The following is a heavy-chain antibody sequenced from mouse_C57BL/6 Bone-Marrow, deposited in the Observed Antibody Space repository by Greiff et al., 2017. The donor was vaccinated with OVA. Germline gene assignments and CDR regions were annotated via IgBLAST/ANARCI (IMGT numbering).Heavy chain of an antibody. D-gene: IGHD1-1*01. CDR2: IYPGNSDT. Sequence: VQLQQSGTVLARPGASVKMSCKTSGYTFTSYWMHWVKQRPGQGLEWIGAIYPGNSDTSYNQKFKGKAKLTAVTSASTAYMELSSLTNEDSAVYYCTTTVVAPHFDYWGQGTTLTVSS. J-gene: IGHJ2*01. CDR3: TTTVVAPHFDY. V-gene: IGHV1-5*01. CDR1: GYTFTSYW.